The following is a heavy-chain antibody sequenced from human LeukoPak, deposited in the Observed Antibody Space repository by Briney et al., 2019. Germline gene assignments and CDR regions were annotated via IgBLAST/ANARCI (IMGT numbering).Heavy chain of an antibody. CDR2: ISWNSGNI. CDR1: GFTFSDYA. D-gene: IGHD6-19*01. CDR3: AKSLAVAGFDY. J-gene: IGHJ4*02. Sequence: PGGSLRLSCAASGFTFSDYAMHWVRQVPGKGLEWVSGISWNSGNIGYADSVKGRFTISRDNAKNSLYLQMNSLRPEDTALYYCAKSLAVAGFDYWGQGTLVTVSS. V-gene: IGHV3-9*01.